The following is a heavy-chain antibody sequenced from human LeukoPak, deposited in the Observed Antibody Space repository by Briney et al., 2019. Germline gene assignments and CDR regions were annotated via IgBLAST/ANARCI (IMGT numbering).Heavy chain of an antibody. CDR3: AGDLISGSGSLGY. CDR2: INTNGSPT. V-gene: IGHV3-74*01. D-gene: IGHD3-10*01. CDR1: GFTFSSYW. Sequence: GGSLRLSCAASGFTFSSYWMHWVRQAPGKGLVWVARINTNGSPTQYVDSVKGRFTISRDNAKTTLYLQMNSLRDEDTAVYYCAGDLISGSGSLGYWGQGTLVTVSS. J-gene: IGHJ4*02.